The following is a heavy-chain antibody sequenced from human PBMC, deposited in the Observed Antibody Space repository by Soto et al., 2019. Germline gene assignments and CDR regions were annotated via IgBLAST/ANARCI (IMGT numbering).Heavy chain of an antibody. V-gene: IGHV3-7*01. J-gene: IGHJ3*02. D-gene: IGHD6-19*01. CDR1: GFTFSTYW. Sequence: EVQLVESGGGLVQPGGSLRLSCAASGFTFSTYWMGWVRQAPGKGLEWVANIKQEGIETYYVDSVKGRFTISRDDAKNSLFLQMSSLRAEDTAVYYCARPLGWRDAFDIWGQGTMVTVSS. CDR2: IKQEGIET. CDR3: ARPLGWRDAFDI.